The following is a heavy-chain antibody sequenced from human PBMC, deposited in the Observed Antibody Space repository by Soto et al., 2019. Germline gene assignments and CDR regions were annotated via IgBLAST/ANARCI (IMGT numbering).Heavy chain of an antibody. Sequence: ASVKVSCKASGYTFTGYCIHWVRQAPGQRLEWMGWINAANGDTKYSPKFQGRVTTTRDTSASTAYMELSSLRSEDTAVYYCVRRHVSATGIDWFDPWGQGTLVTVSS. D-gene: IGHD6-13*01. V-gene: IGHV1-3*01. CDR1: GYTFTGYC. CDR3: VRRHVSATGIDWFDP. J-gene: IGHJ5*02. CDR2: INAANGDT.